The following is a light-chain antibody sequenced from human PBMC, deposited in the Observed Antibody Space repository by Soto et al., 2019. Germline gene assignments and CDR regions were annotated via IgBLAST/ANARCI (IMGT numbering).Light chain of an antibody. CDR3: QQYDKLGT. Sequence: DVQMTQSPSSLSASIGDRVTITCQASQDIRKYLNWYQQKPGKAPDLLSHDVSNLETGVPSRFSESGSGAPFTCAISSLQPEDIATYYCQQYDKLGTFGRGTKV. CDR1: QDIRKY. J-gene: IGKJ1*01. V-gene: IGKV1-33*01. CDR2: DVS.